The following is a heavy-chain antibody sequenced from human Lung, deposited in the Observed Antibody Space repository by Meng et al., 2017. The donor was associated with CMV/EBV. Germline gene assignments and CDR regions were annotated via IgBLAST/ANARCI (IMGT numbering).Heavy chain of an antibody. CDR3: GRFWTNTCHWDS. CDR2: VYYNGNT. J-gene: IGHJ4*02. D-gene: IGHD1/OR15-1a*01. V-gene: IGHV4-39*01. Sequence: GSLRLSCTVSGGSVNNILYYWRWIRQPPGKGLEWIGIVYYNGNTYYNPSLKSRVSISMNTSKNQFSLKLSSVAAADTAVYYCGRFWTNTCHWDSWGQGPLVTVSS. CDR1: GGSVNNILYY.